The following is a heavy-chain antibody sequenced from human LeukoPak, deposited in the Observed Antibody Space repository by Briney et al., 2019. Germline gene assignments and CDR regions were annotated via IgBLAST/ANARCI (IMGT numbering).Heavy chain of an antibody. CDR1: GGPFSGYY. Sequence: SETLSLTCAVYGGPFSGYYWSWIHQPPGKGLEWIGEINHSGSTNYNPSLKGRVTISVDTSKNQFSLKLSSVTAADTAVYYCARGLRCSSTSCYRGGYYYYYMDVWGKGTTVTVSS. CDR2: INHSGST. CDR3: ARGLRCSSTSCYRGGYYYYYMDV. V-gene: IGHV4-34*01. J-gene: IGHJ6*03. D-gene: IGHD2-2*02.